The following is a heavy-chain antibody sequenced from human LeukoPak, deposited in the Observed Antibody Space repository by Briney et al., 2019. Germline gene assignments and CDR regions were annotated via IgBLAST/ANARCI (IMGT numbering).Heavy chain of an antibody. CDR2: IYYSGST. J-gene: IGHJ4*02. D-gene: IGHD1-7*01. CDR3: ARGVNWNYRIFDY. V-gene: IGHV4-59*12. CDR1: GGSISSYY. Sequence: SETLSLTCTVSGGSISSYYWSWIRQPPGKGLEWIGYIYYSGSTNYNPPLKSRVTISVDTSKNQFSLKLSSVTAADTAVYYCARGVNWNYRIFDYWGQGTLVTVSS.